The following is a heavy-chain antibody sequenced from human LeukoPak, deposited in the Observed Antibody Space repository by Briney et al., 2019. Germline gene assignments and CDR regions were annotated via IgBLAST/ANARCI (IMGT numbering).Heavy chain of an antibody. D-gene: IGHD3-3*01. V-gene: IGHV4-34*01. CDR3: ARSGITIFGVVILY. CDR1: GFTLTNAW. Sequence: GSLRLSCVDSGFTLTNAWMSWIRQPPGKGLEWIGEINHSGSTNYNPSLKSRVTISVDTSKNQFSLKLSSVTAADTAVYYCARSGITIFGVVILYWGQGTLVTASS. CDR2: INHSGST. J-gene: IGHJ4*02.